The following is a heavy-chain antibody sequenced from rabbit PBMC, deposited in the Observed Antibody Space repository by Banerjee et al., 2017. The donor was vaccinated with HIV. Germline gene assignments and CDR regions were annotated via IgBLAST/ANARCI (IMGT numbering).Heavy chain of an antibody. D-gene: IGHD1-1*01. CDR1: GFSFGSNDY. V-gene: IGHV1S40*01. CDR3: ARDTSSSFSSYGMDL. CDR2: IEGGSSSFT. Sequence: QSLDESGGGLVKPGASLTVTCTASGFSFGSNDYMCWVRQAPGKGLEWIACIEGGSSSFTYFASWAKGRFTVSKTSSTTVTLQMTSLTAADTATYFCARDTSSSFSSYGMDLWGPGTLVTVS. J-gene: IGHJ6*01.